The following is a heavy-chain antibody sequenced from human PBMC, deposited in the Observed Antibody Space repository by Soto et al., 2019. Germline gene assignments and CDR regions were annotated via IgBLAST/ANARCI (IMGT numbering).Heavy chain of an antibody. D-gene: IGHD6-19*01. Sequence: GESLKISCKGSGYSFTSYWISWVRQMPGKGLEWMGRIDPSDSYTNYSPSFQGHVTISADKSISTAYLQWSSLKASDTAMYYCATERRSGWYFHYWGQGTLATVSS. CDR1: GYSFTSYW. J-gene: IGHJ4*02. CDR2: IDPSDSYT. CDR3: ATERRSGWYFHY. V-gene: IGHV5-10-1*01.